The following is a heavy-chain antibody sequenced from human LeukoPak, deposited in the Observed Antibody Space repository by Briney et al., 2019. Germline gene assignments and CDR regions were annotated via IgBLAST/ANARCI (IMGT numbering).Heavy chain of an antibody. J-gene: IGHJ5*02. CDR2: ISPYNGNT. Sequence: ASVKVSCKASGYDFTSVGITWVRRAPGQGLEWMGWISPYNGNTRYAQKFQGRVAMTTDTSTTTAYMELSRLRSDDTAVYYCARVGDSGNLAWGQGTLVTVSS. D-gene: IGHD1-26*01. CDR3: ARVGDSGNLA. CDR1: GYDFTSVG. V-gene: IGHV1-18*01.